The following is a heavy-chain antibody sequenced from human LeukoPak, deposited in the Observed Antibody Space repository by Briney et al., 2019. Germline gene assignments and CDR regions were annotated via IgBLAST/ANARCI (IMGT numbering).Heavy chain of an antibody. CDR2: ISAYNGNT. CDR1: GGTFSSYA. D-gene: IGHD5-18*01. Sequence: ASVKVSCKASGGTFSSYAISWVRQAPGQGLEWMGWISAYNGNTNYAQKLQGRVTMTTDTSTSTAYMELRSLRSDDTAVYYCARDDKGYSYGLDYWGQGTLVTVSS. CDR3: ARDDKGYSYGLDY. J-gene: IGHJ4*02. V-gene: IGHV1-18*01.